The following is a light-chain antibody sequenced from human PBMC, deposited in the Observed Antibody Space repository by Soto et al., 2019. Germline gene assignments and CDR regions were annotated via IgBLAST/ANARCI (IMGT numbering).Light chain of an antibody. J-gene: IGKJ3*01. V-gene: IGKV1-27*01. Sequence: DLQMTQSPSSLSASVGDRVTITCRASQDIRNNLAWYLQKPGKVPQLLIYTASTLQSGVTSRLSASGSGTDFTLTISSLQPDDVGIYYCQKCNGAPFTFGPGTTVDIK. CDR3: QKCNGAPFT. CDR1: QDIRNN. CDR2: TAS.